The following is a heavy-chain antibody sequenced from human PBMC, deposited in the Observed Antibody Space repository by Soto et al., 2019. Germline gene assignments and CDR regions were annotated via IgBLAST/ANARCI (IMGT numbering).Heavy chain of an antibody. J-gene: IGHJ6*02. CDR2: IYYSGST. CDR3: ARDGSGYDSGDLYYYYGMDF. Sequence: SETLSLTCTVSGGSISSYYWSWIRQPPGKGLEWIGYIYYSGSTNYNPSLKSRVTISVDTSKNQFSLKLSSVTAADTAVYYCARDGSGYDSGDLYYYYGMDFWGQGTTVTVSS. D-gene: IGHD5-12*01. CDR1: GGSISSYY. V-gene: IGHV4-59*01.